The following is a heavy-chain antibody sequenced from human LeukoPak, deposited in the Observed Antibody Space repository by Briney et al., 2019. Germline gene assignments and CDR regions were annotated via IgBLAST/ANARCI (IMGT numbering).Heavy chain of an antibody. CDR2: TYATGNT. J-gene: IGHJ5*02. V-gene: IGHV4-61*02. CDR3: ARLKTGDVHKKTNKWFDP. D-gene: IGHD7-27*01. CDR1: GDSLSSSRFS. Sequence: SQTLSLTCHVSGDSLSSSRFSWSWIRQPAGKGLEWIGRTYATGNTYYNPSLTSRVALSVDAPRNQFTLTLTSVTAADTAIYYCARLKTGDVHKKTNKWFDPWGQGTLVTVSS.